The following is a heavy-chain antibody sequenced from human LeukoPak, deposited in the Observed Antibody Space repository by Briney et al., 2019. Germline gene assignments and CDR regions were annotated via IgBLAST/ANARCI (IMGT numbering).Heavy chain of an antibody. CDR3: AKSSTYSGSLIDY. J-gene: IGHJ4*02. CDR2: ISGIGGST. V-gene: IGHV3-23*01. Sequence: GSLRLSCAASGFTFSSYAMSWVRQAPGKGLGWVSSISGIGGSTYYADSVKGRFTISRDNSKNTLYLQVNRLRAEDTAVYYCAKSSTYSGSLIDYWGQGTLVSVSS. CDR1: GFTFSSYA. D-gene: IGHD1-26*01.